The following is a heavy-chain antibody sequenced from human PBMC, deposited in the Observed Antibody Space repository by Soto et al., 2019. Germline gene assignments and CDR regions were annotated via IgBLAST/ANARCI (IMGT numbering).Heavy chain of an antibody. CDR2: ISSSSSYI. CDR1: GFTFSSYS. Sequence: EVQLVESGGGLVKPGGSLRLSCAASGFTFSSYSMNWVRQAPGKWLEWVSSISSSSSYIYYADSVKGRFTISRDNAKNSLYLQMNSLRAEDTAVYYCARDTYSSCYGRGFDYWGQGTLVTVSS. CDR3: ARDTYSSCYGRGFDY. J-gene: IGHJ4*02. D-gene: IGHD6-13*01. V-gene: IGHV3-21*01.